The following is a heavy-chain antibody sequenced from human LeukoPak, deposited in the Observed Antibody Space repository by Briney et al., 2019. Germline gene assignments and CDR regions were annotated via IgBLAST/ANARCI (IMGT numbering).Heavy chain of an antibody. Sequence: GASVKVSCKTSGYTFTSYDINWVRQATGQGLEWMGWMNPNSGNTAYAPKFQGRVTMTRDTSISTAYMELSRLRSDDTAVYYCASLDYGDYVGGDYWGQGTLVTVSS. CDR3: ASLDYGDYVGGDY. CDR1: GYTFTSYD. J-gene: IGHJ4*02. D-gene: IGHD4-17*01. V-gene: IGHV1-8*01. CDR2: MNPNSGNT.